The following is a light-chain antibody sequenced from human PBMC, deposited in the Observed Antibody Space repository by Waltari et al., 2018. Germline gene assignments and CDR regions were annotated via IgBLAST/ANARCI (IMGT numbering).Light chain of an antibody. Sequence: QSALTQPRSVSGSPGQSVTISCSGTSSDIGAYMYVSWYQQHPGKAPRLIIYDIKKRPSGVPVRFAGSKSGNTASLTISGLQPDDGADYFCCSYAGNSMIFGGGTMLTVL. V-gene: IGLV2-11*01. CDR3: CSYAGNSMI. CDR2: DIK. CDR1: SSDIGAYMY. J-gene: IGLJ2*01.